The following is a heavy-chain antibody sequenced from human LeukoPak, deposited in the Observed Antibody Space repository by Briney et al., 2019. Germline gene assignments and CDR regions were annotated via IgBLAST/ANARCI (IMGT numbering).Heavy chain of an antibody. CDR1: GYTFTGYY. D-gene: IGHD3-10*01. CDR2: INPNSGGT. V-gene: IGHV1-2*02. CDR3: ARAPITMVRGVIILYWFDP. J-gene: IGHJ5*02. Sequence: ASVKVSCKASGYTFTGYYMHWVRQAPGQGLEWMGWINPNSGGTNYAQKFQGRVTMTRDTSISTAYMELSRLRFDDTAVYYCARAPITMVRGVIILYWFDPWGQGTLVTVSS.